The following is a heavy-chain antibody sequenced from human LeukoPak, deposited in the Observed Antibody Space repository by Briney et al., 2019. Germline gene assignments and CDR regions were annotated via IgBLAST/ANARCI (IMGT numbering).Heavy chain of an antibody. J-gene: IGHJ4*02. CDR2: ISGSGGNT. Sequence: GGSLRLSCAASGFTFSSYAMSWVRQAPGKGLEWVSGISGSGGNTHYADSVKGRFTISRDNSKNTLYLQMNSLRAEDTAVYYCAKSFYYNSGSWGIFDYWGQGTLVTVSS. D-gene: IGHD3-10*01. V-gene: IGHV3-23*01. CDR1: GFTFSSYA. CDR3: AKSFYYNSGSWGIFDY.